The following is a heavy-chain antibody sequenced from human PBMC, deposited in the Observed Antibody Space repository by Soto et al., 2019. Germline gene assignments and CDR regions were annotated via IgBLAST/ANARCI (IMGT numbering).Heavy chain of an antibody. D-gene: IGHD2-2*01. CDR1: GFAFMTYG. CDR3: ARDDGLSSTNVKAFDI. Sequence: GGSLRLSCTASGFAFMTYGMNWVRQAPGKGLEWVSSISTTSTYTHYADSLKGRFTISRDNAKKLLYLQMDSLRAEDTAVYYCARDDGLSSTNVKAFDIWGQGTKVTVSS. J-gene: IGHJ3*02. CDR2: ISTTSTYT. V-gene: IGHV3-21*01.